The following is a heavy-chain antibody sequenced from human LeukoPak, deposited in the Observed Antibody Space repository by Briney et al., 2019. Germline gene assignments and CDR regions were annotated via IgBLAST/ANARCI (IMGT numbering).Heavy chain of an antibody. CDR1: GYTFTSYG. D-gene: IGHD3-22*01. V-gene: IGHV1-18*01. Sequence: ASVRVSCKASGYTFTSYGISWVRQAPGQGLEWMGWISAYIGNTNYAQKPQGRVTMTTDTSTSTAYTELRSLRSDDTAVYYCARARLLRDAFDIWGQGTMVTVSS. J-gene: IGHJ3*02. CDR3: ARARLLRDAFDI. CDR2: ISAYIGNT.